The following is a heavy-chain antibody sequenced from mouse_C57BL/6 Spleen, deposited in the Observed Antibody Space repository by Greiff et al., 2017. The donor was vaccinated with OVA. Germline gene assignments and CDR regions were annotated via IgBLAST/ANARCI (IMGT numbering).Heavy chain of an antibody. CDR2: IHPNSGST. V-gene: IGHV1-64*01. Sequence: QVQLQQPGAELVKPWASVKLSCKASGYTFTSYWMHWVKQRPGQGLEWIGMIHPNSGSTNYNEKFKSKATLTVDKSSSTAYMQLSSLTSEDSAVYYCARSYGSSSWFAYWGQGTLVTVSA. CDR1: GYTFTSYW. D-gene: IGHD1-1*01. J-gene: IGHJ3*01. CDR3: ARSYGSSSWFAY.